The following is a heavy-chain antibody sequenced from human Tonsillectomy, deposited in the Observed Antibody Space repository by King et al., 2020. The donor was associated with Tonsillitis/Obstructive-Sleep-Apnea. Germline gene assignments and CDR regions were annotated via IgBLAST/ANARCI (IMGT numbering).Heavy chain of an antibody. Sequence: QLQESGPGLVKPSETLSLTCTVSGGSISSYYWSWIRQPPGKGLEWVGYIYYSGSTTYHPSLKSRVTITLETSKNQFSLKLSSVTAADTAVYYCAKEAFGLATVYDYWGQGTLVTASS. D-gene: IGHD3-10*01. V-gene: IGHV4-59*01. CDR1: GGSISSYY. J-gene: IGHJ4*02. CDR2: IYYSGST. CDR3: AKEAFGLATVYDY.